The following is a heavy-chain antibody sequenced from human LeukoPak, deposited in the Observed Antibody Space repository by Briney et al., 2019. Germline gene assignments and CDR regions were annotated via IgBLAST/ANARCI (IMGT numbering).Heavy chain of an antibody. Sequence: SETLSLTCTVSGGSISNYYWSWIRQPPGKGLEWIGYIYYSGSTNYYPSLKSRVTISVDTYKNQFSLKLSSVTAADTAVYYCARVDYGSGSYRFDPWGQGTLVTVSS. CDR1: GGSISNYY. V-gene: IGHV4-59*01. J-gene: IGHJ5*02. CDR3: ARVDYGSGSYRFDP. CDR2: IYYSGST. D-gene: IGHD3-10*01.